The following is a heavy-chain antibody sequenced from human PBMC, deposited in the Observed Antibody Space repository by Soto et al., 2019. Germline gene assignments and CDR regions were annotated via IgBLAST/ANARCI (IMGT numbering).Heavy chain of an antibody. CDR2: IIPIFGTA. CDR3: ARGLVEVDTAMRWYYSYYYGMDV. Sequence: QVQLVQSGAEVKKPGSSVKVSCKASGGTFSSYAISWVRQAPGQGLEWMGGIIPIFGTANYAQKFQGRVTITADESTSTAYMELSSLRSEDTAVYSGARGLVEVDTAMRWYYSYYYGMDVWGQGNTVTVSS. D-gene: IGHD5-18*01. J-gene: IGHJ6*02. CDR1: GGTFSSYA. V-gene: IGHV1-69*01.